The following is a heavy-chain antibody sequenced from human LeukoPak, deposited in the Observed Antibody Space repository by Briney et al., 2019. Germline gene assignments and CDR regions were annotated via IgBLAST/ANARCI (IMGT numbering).Heavy chain of an antibody. J-gene: IGHJ6*02. CDR1: GGSISSGSYY. CDR3: ARDSPNGIAAAGSYYYYGVDV. D-gene: IGHD6-13*01. V-gene: IGHV4-61*02. CDR2: IYTSGST. Sequence: SETLSLTCTVSGGSISSGSYYWSWIRQPAGKGLEWIGRIYTSGSTNYNPSLKSQVTISVDTSKNQFSLKLSSVTAADTAVYYCARDSPNGIAAAGSYYYYGVDVWGRGTTVTVSS.